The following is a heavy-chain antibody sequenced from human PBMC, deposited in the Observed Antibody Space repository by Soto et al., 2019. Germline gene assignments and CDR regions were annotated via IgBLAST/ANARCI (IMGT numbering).Heavy chain of an antibody. V-gene: IGHV4-59*12. D-gene: IGHD3-10*01. CDR2: IYYSGST. J-gene: IGHJ6*02. CDR1: GGSISSYY. Sequence: PSETLSLTCTVSGGSISSYYWSWIRQPPGKGLGWIGYIYYSGSTNYNPSLKSRVTISVDTSKNQFSLKLSSVTAADPAVYYCARVVREQLLTPAGYYYYGMDVCGQGTTVTFSS. CDR3: ARVVREQLLTPAGYYYYGMDV.